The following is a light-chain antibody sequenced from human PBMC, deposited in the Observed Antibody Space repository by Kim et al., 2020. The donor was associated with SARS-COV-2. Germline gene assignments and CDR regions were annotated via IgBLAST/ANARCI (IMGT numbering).Light chain of an antibody. V-gene: IGKV3-15*01. Sequence: SVSPGESATLSCRASQSVTTNLAWYQQKPGQAPRLLMYAASTRATGFPARFSGSGSGTEFTLTISSLQSEDFAVYSCQQYNNWPYTFGQGTKLEIK. CDR2: AAS. CDR3: QQYNNWPYT. J-gene: IGKJ2*01. CDR1: QSVTTN.